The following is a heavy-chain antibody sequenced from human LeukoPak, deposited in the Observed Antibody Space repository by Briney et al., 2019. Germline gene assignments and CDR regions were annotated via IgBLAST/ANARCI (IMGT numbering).Heavy chain of an antibody. J-gene: IGHJ4*02. D-gene: IGHD1-1*01. Sequence: PSETLSLTCTVSGGSISSYYWSWIRQPPGKGLEWIGYIYYSGSTNYNPSLKSRVTISVDTSKNQFSPKLSSVTAADTAVYYCARVNINNWHSCDYWGQGTLVTVSS. CDR3: ARVNINNWHSCDY. CDR2: IYYSGST. V-gene: IGHV4-59*01. CDR1: GGSISSYY.